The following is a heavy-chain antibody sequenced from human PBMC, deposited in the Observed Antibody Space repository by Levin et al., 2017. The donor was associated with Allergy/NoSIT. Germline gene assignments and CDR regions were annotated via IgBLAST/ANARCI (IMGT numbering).Heavy chain of an antibody. J-gene: IGHJ4*02. D-gene: IGHD3-10*01. CDR3: ARHASGSYYTHPDY. V-gene: IGHV1-18*01. CDR2: ISAYNGNT. CDR1: SYTFTSYG. Sequence: GESLKISCKASSYTFTSYGISWVRQAPGQGLEWMGWISAYNGNTNYAQKLQGRVTMTTDTSTSTAYMELRSLRSDDTAVYYCARHASGSYYTHPDYWGQGTLVTVSS.